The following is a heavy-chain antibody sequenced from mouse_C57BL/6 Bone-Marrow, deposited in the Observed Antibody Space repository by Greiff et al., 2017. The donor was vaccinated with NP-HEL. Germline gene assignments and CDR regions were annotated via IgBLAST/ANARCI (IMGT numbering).Heavy chain of an antibody. CDR1: GFTFSSYA. CDR2: ISAGGSYT. V-gene: IGHV5-4*03. CDR3: ARAVLYYFDY. J-gene: IGHJ2*01. Sequence: EVKLVESGGGLVKPGGSLKLSCAASGFTFSSYAMSWVRQTPEKRLEWVATISAGGSYTYYPDNVKGRFTISRDNAKNNLYMQMSHLKSEDTAMYYCARAVLYYFDYWGQGTTLTVSS.